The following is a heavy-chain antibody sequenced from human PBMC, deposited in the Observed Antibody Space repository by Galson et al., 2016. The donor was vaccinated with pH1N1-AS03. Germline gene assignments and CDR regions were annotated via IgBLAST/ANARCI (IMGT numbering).Heavy chain of an antibody. V-gene: IGHV1-18*01. CDR1: GYTFTSYG. CDR3: AKVGGEGYNWYFYGMDV. J-gene: IGHJ6*02. CDR2: ISAYNGNT. Sequence: SVKVSCKASGYTFTSYGITWVRQAPGQGLEWMGWISAYNGNTKYAQKFPGRVTMTTDTSPSTAYMELRSLRSDDTAVYYCAKVGGEGYNWYFYGMDVWGQGTTVTVSS. D-gene: IGHD5-24*01.